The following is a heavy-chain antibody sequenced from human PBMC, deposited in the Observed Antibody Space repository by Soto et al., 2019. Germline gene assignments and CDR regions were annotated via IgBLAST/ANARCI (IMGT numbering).Heavy chain of an antibody. J-gene: IGHJ4*02. CDR1: GFTFSNYA. D-gene: IGHD3-3*01. V-gene: IGHV3-23*01. CDR3: AKDATRSAIHLEY. CDR2: ISGSGGST. Sequence: EVQLLESGGGLVQPGGSLRLSCAASGFTFSNYAMSWVRQAPGKGLEWVSSISGSGGSTYYADSVKGRFTVSRDNSKNTVYLQMTSRRIEDTAVYYCAKDATRSAIHLEYWGQGALVTVSS.